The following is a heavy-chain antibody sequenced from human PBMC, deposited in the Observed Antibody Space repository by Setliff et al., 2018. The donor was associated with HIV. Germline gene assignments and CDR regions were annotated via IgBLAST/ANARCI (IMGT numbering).Heavy chain of an antibody. D-gene: IGHD3-10*01. Sequence: PGESLTISCVASGFSFNNYWMCWVRQAPGQGLEWVANIDLDGSEKNYVESVKGRFTISRDNAENSLYLQMNSLRADDTATYYCARKLRPGHGVDVWGQGTTVTVSS. J-gene: IGHJ6*02. CDR3: ARKLRPGHGVDV. CDR1: GFSFNNYW. CDR2: IDLDGSEK. V-gene: IGHV3-7*01.